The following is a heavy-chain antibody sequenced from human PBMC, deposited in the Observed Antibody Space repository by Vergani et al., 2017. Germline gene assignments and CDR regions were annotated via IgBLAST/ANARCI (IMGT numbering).Heavy chain of an antibody. CDR3: ARGEGDYYVSSGYSGAFDI. Sequence: EVQLVESGGGLVQPGGSLRLSCAASGFTFSSYEMNWVRQAPGKGLEWVSYISSSGSTIYYADSVKGRFTISRDNAKNSLYLQMNSLRAEDTAVYYCARGEGDYYVSSGYSGAFDIWGQGTMVTVSS. J-gene: IGHJ3*02. CDR2: ISSSGSTI. CDR1: GFTFSSYE. V-gene: IGHV3-48*03. D-gene: IGHD3-22*01.